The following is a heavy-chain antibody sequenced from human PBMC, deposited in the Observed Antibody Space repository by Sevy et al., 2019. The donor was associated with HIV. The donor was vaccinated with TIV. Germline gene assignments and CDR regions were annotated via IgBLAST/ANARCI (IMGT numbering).Heavy chain of an antibody. CDR2: INSDGSTT. Sequence: GGSLRLSCAASGFTFSSYWMHWVRQAPGKGLVWISRINSDGSTTSYADSVKGRFTISRDNAKNTLYLQMNSLRAEDTAVYYCARGQYCSGVNCYGWFDPWGQGTLVTVSS. CDR1: GFTFSSYW. V-gene: IGHV3-74*01. CDR3: ARGQYCSGVNCYGWFDP. J-gene: IGHJ5*02. D-gene: IGHD2-15*01.